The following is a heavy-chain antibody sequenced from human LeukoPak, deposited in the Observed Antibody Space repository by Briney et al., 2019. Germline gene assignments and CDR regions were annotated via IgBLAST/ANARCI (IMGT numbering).Heavy chain of an antibody. CDR1: GGTFSSYA. CDR3: ARSGRYCSSTSCYYYYYMDV. J-gene: IGHJ6*03. Sequence: SVKVSCKPSGGTFSSYAISWVRQAPGQGLEWMGRIIPIFGTANYAQKFQGRVTITTDESTSTAYMELSSLRSEDTAVYYCARSGRYCSSTSCYYYYYMDVGGKGTTVTVSS. CDR2: IIPIFGTA. D-gene: IGHD2-2*01. V-gene: IGHV1-69*05.